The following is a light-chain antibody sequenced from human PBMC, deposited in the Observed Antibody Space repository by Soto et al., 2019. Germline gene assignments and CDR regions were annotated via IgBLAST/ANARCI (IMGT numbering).Light chain of an antibody. CDR2: GAS. CDR1: QSVNSN. Sequence: EIVMTQSPATLSVSPGERATLSCRASQSVNSNLAWYQQKPGQAPRLLIYGASTRATGIPARFSGSGSGTEFTLTISSLQSEDFAFYYCQQYNSWPTFGPGTKVDIK. J-gene: IGKJ3*01. CDR3: QQYNSWPT. V-gene: IGKV3-15*01.